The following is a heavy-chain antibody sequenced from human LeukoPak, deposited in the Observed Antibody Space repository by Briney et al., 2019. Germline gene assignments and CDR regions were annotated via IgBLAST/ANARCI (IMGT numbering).Heavy chain of an antibody. V-gene: IGHV1-69*01. CDR3: ARALNHYNFDAFDI. J-gene: IGHJ3*02. CDR2: IIPIFATA. Sequence: ALVKVSCKASGGTFSSYAISWVRQAPGQGLEWMGGIIPIFATANYAQKFQGRVTITADESTSTAYMELSSLRSEDTAVYYCARALNHYNFDAFDIWGQGTMVTVSS. CDR1: GGTFSSYA. D-gene: IGHD1-1*01.